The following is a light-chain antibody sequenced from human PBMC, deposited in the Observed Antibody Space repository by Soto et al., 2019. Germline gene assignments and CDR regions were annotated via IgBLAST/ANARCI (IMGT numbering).Light chain of an antibody. CDR3: QQYDKWPRT. Sequence: VMKQSPATLSVSPWERAALSCRASQSVSTNLAWYQQKPGQPPRLLIYFASTRATAVPARFTAGGSGTEFTLTISSLQSDDLAVYYCQQYDKWPRTFGQGTKVDVK. V-gene: IGKV3-15*01. J-gene: IGKJ1*01. CDR2: FAS. CDR1: QSVSTN.